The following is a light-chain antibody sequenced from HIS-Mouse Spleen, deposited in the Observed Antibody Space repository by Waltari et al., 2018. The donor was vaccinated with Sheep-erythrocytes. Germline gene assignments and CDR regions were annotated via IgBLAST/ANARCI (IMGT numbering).Light chain of an antibody. CDR2: SNN. CDR3: AAWDDSLNGPV. V-gene: IGLV1-44*01. Sequence: QSVLTPPPSASGTPGQRVTISCSGSSPTIGSNPVNWYQQLPGTAPKLPIHSNNQRPSGVPDRFSGSKSGTSASLAISGLQSEDEADYYCAAWDDSLNGPVFGGGTKLTVL. CDR1: SPTIGSNP. J-gene: IGLJ3*02.